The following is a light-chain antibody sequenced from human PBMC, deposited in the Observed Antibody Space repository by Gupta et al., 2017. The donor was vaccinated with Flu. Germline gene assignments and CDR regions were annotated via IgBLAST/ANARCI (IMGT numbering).Light chain of an antibody. Sequence: ISCKSSQSLLSSDGKTYLYWYLQKAGQPPQVLIQEASNRLSGVPDRFSGSGSGTEFTLKISRVEAEDVGVYYCMQSIQRPLTFGGGTKVEIK. V-gene: IGKV2D-29*01. J-gene: IGKJ4*01. CDR1: QSLLSSDGKTY. CDR3: MQSIQRPLT. CDR2: EAS.